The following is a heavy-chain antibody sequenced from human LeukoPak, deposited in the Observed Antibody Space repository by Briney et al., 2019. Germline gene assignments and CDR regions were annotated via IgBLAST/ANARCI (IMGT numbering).Heavy chain of an antibody. CDR2: ISSSSSYI. V-gene: IGHV3-21*01. D-gene: IGHD3-22*01. Sequence: PGGSLRLSCAASGFTFSSYSMNWVRRAPGKGLEWVSSISSSSSYIYYADSVKGRFTISRDNAKNSLYLQMNSLRAEDTAVYYCARAVVTYYYYYYGMDVWGQGTTVTVSS. CDR3: ARAVVTYYYYYYGMDV. CDR1: GFTFSSYS. J-gene: IGHJ6*02.